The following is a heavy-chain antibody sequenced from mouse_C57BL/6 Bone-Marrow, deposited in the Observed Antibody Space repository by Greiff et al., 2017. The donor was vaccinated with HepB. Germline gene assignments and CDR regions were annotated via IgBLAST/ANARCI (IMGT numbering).Heavy chain of an antibody. CDR3: AYYYGSTPFAY. V-gene: IGHV1-52*01. CDR2: IDPSDSET. J-gene: IGHJ3*01. D-gene: IGHD1-1*01. CDR1: GYTFTSYW. Sequence: VVRPGSSVKLSCKASGYTFTSYWMHWVKQRPIQGLEWIGNIDPSDSETHYNQKFKDKATLTVDKSSSTAYMQLSSLTSEDSAVYYCAYYYGSTPFAYWGQGTLVTVSA.